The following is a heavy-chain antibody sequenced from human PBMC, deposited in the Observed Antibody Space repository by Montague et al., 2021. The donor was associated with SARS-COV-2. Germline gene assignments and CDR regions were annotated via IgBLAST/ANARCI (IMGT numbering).Heavy chain of an antibody. Sequence: SETLSLTCTVSGGSISSSSYYWGWIRQPPGKGLEWIGSIYYTGSPYYNPSLKSRVTLSVDTSKNQFSLNLSSVTAADTAVYYCARRARWNIVVVVGDRHAFDIWGQGTMVTVSS. CDR2: IYYTGSP. V-gene: IGHV4-39*01. CDR3: ARRARWNIVVVVGDRHAFDI. J-gene: IGHJ3*02. D-gene: IGHD2-15*01. CDR1: GGSISSSSYY.